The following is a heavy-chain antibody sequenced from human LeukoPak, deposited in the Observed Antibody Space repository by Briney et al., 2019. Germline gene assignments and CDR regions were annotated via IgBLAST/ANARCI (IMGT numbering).Heavy chain of an antibody. CDR2: ISGSGGST. D-gene: IGHD3-10*01. V-gene: IGHV3-23*01. CDR1: GFTFSSYG. CDR3: AKDFAFGSPGYFDY. J-gene: IGHJ4*02. Sequence: AGGSLRLSCAASGFTFSSYGMSWVRQAPGKGLEWVSAISGSGGSTYYADSVKGRFTISRDNSKNTLYLQMNSLRAEDTAVYYCAKDFAFGSPGYFDYWGQGTLVTVSS.